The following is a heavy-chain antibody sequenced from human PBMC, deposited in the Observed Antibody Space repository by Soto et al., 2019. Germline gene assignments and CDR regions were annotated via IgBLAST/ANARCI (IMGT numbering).Heavy chain of an antibody. Sequence: WGSLRLSCAACGFTVTSCAMSWVRQAPGKGLEWVSAISGTAGNTHHADSVKGRFTISRDISKNTLYLQMNSLRAEDTAVYYCAKGDWDYIAGHFDYWGQGTLVTVSS. CDR3: AKGDWDYIAGHFDY. D-gene: IGHD1-7*01. J-gene: IGHJ4*02. CDR1: GFTVTSCA. CDR2: ISGTAGNT. V-gene: IGHV3-23*01.